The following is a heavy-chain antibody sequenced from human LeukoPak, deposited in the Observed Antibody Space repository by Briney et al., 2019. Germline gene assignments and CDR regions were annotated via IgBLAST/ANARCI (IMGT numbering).Heavy chain of an antibody. CDR2: IIPIFGTA. D-gene: IGHD3-3*01. Sequence: SVKVSCKASGGTFSSYAISWVGQAPGQGVEWMGGIIPIFGTANYAQKFQGRVTITADESTSTAYMELSSLRSEDTAVYYCLYRAYDFGVVNGVAFDYWGQGTLVTVSS. V-gene: IGHV1-69*13. CDR3: LYRAYDFGVVNGVAFDY. CDR1: GGTFSSYA. J-gene: IGHJ4*02.